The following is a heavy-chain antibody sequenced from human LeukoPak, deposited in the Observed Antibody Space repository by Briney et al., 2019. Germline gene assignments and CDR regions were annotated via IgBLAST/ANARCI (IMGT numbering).Heavy chain of an antibody. CDR1: GYTFTSYY. Sequence: ASVKVSCKASGYTFTSYYMHWVRQAPGQGLEWMAIINPSGGSTSYAQKFQGRVTMTRDTSTSTVYMELSSLRSEDTAVYYCARMYYYGSGGGYFDYWGQGTLVTVSS. CDR2: INPSGGST. CDR3: ARMYYYGSGGGYFDY. V-gene: IGHV1-46*01. J-gene: IGHJ4*02. D-gene: IGHD3-10*01.